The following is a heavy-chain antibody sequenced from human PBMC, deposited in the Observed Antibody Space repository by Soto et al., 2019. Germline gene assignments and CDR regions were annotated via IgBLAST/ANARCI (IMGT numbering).Heavy chain of an antibody. V-gene: IGHV3-23*01. J-gene: IGHJ4*02. CDR3: AQEGGYSSSWWDFDS. Sequence: EVQLLESGGDLVRPGGSLRLSCAASGFTFSNYAMSWVRQAPGKGLEWVSGIRGSGDRTHNADSVRGRFTISRDNSKNTLYLQMNNLRAEDTAVYYCAQEGGYSSSWWDFDSWGQGTLVTVSS. D-gene: IGHD6-13*01. CDR1: GFTFSNYA. CDR2: IRGSGDRT.